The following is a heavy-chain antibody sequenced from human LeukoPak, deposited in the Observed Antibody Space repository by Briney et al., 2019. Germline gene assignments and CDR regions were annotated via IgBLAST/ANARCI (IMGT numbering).Heavy chain of an antibody. CDR3: ARVWGSDAFDI. CDR1: GFTFSHYW. Sequence: GGSLRLSCAASGFTFSHYWMQWVRQAPGKGLVWVSRINSDGGSTTYADSVKGRFTISRDNAKNTLYLQMNSLRAEDTAEYYCARVWGSDAFDIWGQGTMVTVSS. D-gene: IGHD3-16*01. V-gene: IGHV3-74*01. CDR2: INSDGGST. J-gene: IGHJ3*02.